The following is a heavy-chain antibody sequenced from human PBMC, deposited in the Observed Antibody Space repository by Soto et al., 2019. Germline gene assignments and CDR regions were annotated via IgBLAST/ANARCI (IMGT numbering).Heavy chain of an antibody. D-gene: IGHD3-10*01. CDR3: AREGVRGDFDY. CDR2: VSYDGTNK. J-gene: IGHJ4*02. Sequence: QVQLVESGGGVVQPGRSLRLSCAASGFTFSPYAMHWVRQAPGKGLEWVAVVSYDGTNKYYADSVKGRFTISRDNSKKTLYLQMNSLRPEDTAVYYCAREGVRGDFDYWGQGTLLTISS. CDR1: GFTFSPYA. V-gene: IGHV3-30-3*01.